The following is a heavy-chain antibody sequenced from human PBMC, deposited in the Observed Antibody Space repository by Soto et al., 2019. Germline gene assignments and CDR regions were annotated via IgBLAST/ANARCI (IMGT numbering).Heavy chain of an antibody. CDR1: GFSLSTSGMG. J-gene: IGHJ6*02. D-gene: IGHD3-10*01. CDR2: IYWTDDK. CDR3: AHRKSSYYGSENTYYYGMDV. Sequence: QITLKESGPTLVNPTQTLTLTCTFSGFSLSTSGMGVAWIRQPPEKALEWLAVIYWTDDKRYSPSLKRRLTITKDPSKNLVVLTMTDMDPVDTATYYCAHRKSSYYGSENTYYYGMDVWGQGTTVTVSS. V-gene: IGHV2-5*01.